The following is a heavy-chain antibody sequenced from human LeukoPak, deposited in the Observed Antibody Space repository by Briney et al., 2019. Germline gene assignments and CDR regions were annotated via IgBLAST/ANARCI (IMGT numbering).Heavy chain of an antibody. Sequence: HSETLSLTCTVSGGSISSSSYYWGWIRQPPGKGLEWIGSIYYSGSTYYNPSLKSRVTISVDTSKNQFSLKLSSVTAADTAVYYCARRRDDGDYWFDPWGQGTLVTVSS. CDR3: ARRRDDGDYWFDP. CDR1: GGSISSSSYY. CDR2: IYYSGST. D-gene: IGHD4-17*01. J-gene: IGHJ5*02. V-gene: IGHV4-39*01.